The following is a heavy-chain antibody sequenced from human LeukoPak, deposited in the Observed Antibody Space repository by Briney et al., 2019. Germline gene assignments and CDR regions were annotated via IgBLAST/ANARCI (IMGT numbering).Heavy chain of an antibody. CDR2: IWYDGSNK. J-gene: IGHJ4*02. V-gene: IGHV3-33*01. Sequence: GGSLRLSCAASGFTFSSYGMHWVRQAPGKGLEWVAVIWYDGSNKYYADSVKGRFTISRDNSKNTLYLQMNSLRAEDTAVYYCARSSERKYYFDYWGQGTLVTVSS. D-gene: IGHD3-22*01. CDR3: ARSSERKYYFDY. CDR1: GFTFSSYG.